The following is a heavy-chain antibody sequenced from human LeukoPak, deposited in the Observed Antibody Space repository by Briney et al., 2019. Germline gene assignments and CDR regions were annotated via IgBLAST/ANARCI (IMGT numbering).Heavy chain of an antibody. CDR1: GVSFRGYY. Sequence: SETLSLICAVYGVSFRGYYWSWIRQPPGKGLEWIGEINHSGSTNYNPSLKSRVTISVDTSKNQFSLKLSSVTAADTAVYYCARVSGSYLPDYWGQGTLVTVSS. D-gene: IGHD1-26*01. J-gene: IGHJ4*02. V-gene: IGHV4-34*01. CDR2: INHSGST. CDR3: ARVSGSYLPDY.